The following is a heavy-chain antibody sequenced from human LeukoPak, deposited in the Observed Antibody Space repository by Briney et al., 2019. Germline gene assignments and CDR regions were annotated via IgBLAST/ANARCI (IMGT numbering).Heavy chain of an antibody. D-gene: IGHD6-19*01. Sequence: ASVKVSCKASGYTFTGYYMHWVRQAPGQGLEWMGWINPNSGGTNYAQKFQGWVTMTRDTSISTAYMELSRLRSEDTAVYYCARDKGRSSGLQKPFDYWGQGTLVTVSS. J-gene: IGHJ4*02. CDR2: INPNSGGT. CDR3: ARDKGRSSGLQKPFDY. V-gene: IGHV1-2*04. CDR1: GYTFTGYY.